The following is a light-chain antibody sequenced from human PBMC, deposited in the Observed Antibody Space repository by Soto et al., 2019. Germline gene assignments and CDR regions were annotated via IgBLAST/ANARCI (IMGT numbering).Light chain of an antibody. CDR1: QSVLYSSNNKNY. J-gene: IGKJ1*01. CDR2: WSS. V-gene: IGKV4-1*01. Sequence: DIVMTQSPDSLAVSLGERATINCKSSQSVLYSSNNKNYLAWYQQKPGQPPKLLIYWSSTRESGVPDRFSGSGSGTEFTLTISSLQAEDVAVYYCQQYYDTLWTFGQGTKVEIK. CDR3: QQYYDTLWT.